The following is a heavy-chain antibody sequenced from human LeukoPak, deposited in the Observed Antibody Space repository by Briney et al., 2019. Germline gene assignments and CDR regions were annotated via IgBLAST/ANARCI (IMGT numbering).Heavy chain of an antibody. CDR3: ARGEPQYYDFWSGYYNYWYFDL. J-gene: IGHJ2*01. CDR2: IYHSGST. CDR1: GGSISSDYY. Sequence: SGTLSLTCAVSGGSISSDYYWSWIRQPPGKGLEWIGYIYHSGSTNYNPSLKSRVTISVDTSKNQFSLKLSSVTAADTAVYYCARGEPQYYDFWSGYYNYWYFDLWGRGTLVTVSS. D-gene: IGHD3-3*01. V-gene: IGHV4-61*01.